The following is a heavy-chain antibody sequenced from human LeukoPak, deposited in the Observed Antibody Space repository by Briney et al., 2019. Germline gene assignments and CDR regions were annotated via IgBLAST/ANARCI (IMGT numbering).Heavy chain of an antibody. V-gene: IGHV1-18*01. CDR2: ISAYNGNT. J-gene: IGHJ4*02. D-gene: IGHD5-12*01. CDR1: GGTFSSYA. CDR3: ARARVATAHYYFDY. Sequence: ASVKVSCKASGGTFSSYAISWVRQAPGQGLEWMGWISAYNGNTNYAQKLQGRVTMTTDTSTSTAYMELRSLRSDDTAVYYCARARVATAHYYFDYWGQGTLVTVSS.